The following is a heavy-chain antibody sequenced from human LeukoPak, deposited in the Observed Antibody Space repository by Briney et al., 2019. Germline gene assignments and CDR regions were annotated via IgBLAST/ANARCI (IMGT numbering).Heavy chain of an antibody. D-gene: IGHD2/OR15-2a*01. CDR3: ARAQTSMEYCFDY. Sequence: PSETLSLTCAVSGGSISSGGYSWSWIRQPPGKGLEWIGYIYHSGSTYYNPSLKSRVTISVDRSKNQFSLKLSSVTAADTAVYYCARAQTSMEYCFDYWGQGTLVTVSS. CDR2: IYHSGST. J-gene: IGHJ4*02. CDR1: GGSISSGGYS. V-gene: IGHV4-30-2*01.